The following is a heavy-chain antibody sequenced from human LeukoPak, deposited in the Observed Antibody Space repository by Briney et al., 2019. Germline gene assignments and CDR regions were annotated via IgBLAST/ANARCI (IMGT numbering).Heavy chain of an antibody. Sequence: GGSLRLSCAASGFTFSSYAMSWVRQAPGKGLEWVSVISGSGGSTYYADSVKGRFTISRDNSKNTLYLQMNSLRAEDTAVYYCARTRGAGPGGHFDSWGRGVLVIVSS. D-gene: IGHD1-1*01. CDR1: GFTFSSYA. J-gene: IGHJ4*02. CDR3: ARTRGAGPGGHFDS. CDR2: ISGSGGST. V-gene: IGHV3-23*01.